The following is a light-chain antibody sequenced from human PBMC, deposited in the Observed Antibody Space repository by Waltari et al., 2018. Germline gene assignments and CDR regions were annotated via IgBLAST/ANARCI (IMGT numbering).Light chain of an antibody. V-gene: IGKV3-11*01. CDR1: QSISSY. CDR2: DAS. CDR3: QQRSYWLT. Sequence: EIVFTQSHATLHLSPAASDTRSCRASQSISSYFTWYQQKPGQAPRLLIYDASNRATGIPARFSGSGSGTDFTLTISSLQPEDFAVYYCQQRSYWLTFGGGTKVEIK. J-gene: IGKJ4*01.